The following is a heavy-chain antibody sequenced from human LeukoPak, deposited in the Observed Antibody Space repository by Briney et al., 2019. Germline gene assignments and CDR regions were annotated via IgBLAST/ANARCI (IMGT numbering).Heavy chain of an antibody. V-gene: IGHV1-69*01. CDR3: ARGRDAMIFGVVNYYYYYMDV. Sequence: GASVKVSCKASGGTFSSYAISWVRQPPGQGLAWMGGIIPIFGTAHYAQKFQGRVTITADEYTSTPYMELNSLRSEDMAGQYCARGRDAMIFGVVNYYYYYMDVWGKGTTVTVSS. D-gene: IGHD3-3*01. J-gene: IGHJ6*03. CDR1: GGTFSSYA. CDR2: IIPIFGTA.